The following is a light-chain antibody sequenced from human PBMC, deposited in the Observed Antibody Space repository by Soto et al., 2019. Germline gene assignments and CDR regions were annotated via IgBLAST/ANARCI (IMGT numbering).Light chain of an antibody. CDR3: QQYGSSPLFT. V-gene: IGKV3-20*01. CDR1: QSVSSY. CDR2: GSS. Sequence: EIVLTQSPGTLSLSPGERATLSCRASQSVSSYLAWYQQKPGQAPSLLIYGSSSRATGIPDRFSGSGSGTDFTLTINRLEPEDFAVYYCQQYGSSPLFTFGPGTKVDIK. J-gene: IGKJ3*01.